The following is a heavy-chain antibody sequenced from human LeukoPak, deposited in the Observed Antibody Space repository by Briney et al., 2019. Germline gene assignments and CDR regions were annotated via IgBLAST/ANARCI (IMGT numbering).Heavy chain of an antibody. J-gene: IGHJ4*02. Sequence: GGSLRLSCAASGFTFSTHAMSWVRQAPGKGLEWVSDISAGGGSTYYADSVKGRFTVSRDNSKNTLYLQMSSLRADDTAVYYCARGRSSPRYWGQGTLVTVSS. CDR2: ISAGGGST. CDR3: ARGRSSPRY. V-gene: IGHV3-23*01. CDR1: GFTFSTHA. D-gene: IGHD6-13*01.